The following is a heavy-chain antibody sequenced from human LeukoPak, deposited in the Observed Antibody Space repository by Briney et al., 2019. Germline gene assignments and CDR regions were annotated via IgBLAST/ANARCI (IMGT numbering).Heavy chain of an antibody. D-gene: IGHD3-3*01. J-gene: IGHJ3*01. CDR1: GFTFDDYA. V-gene: IGHV3-9*01. CDR2: ISWNSDSE. CDR3: AKSRGGYYVAAFDV. Sequence: PGRSLRLSCAASGFTFDDYAMHWVRQAPGKGPEWVSGISWNSDSEGYADSVKGRFTISRDDAKNSLYLQMNSLRAEDTALYYCAKSRGGYYVAAFDVWGQGTMVTVSS.